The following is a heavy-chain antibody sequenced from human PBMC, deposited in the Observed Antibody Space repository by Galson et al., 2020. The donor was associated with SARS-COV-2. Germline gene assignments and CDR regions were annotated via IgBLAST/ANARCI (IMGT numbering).Heavy chain of an antibody. CDR1: GFTFSSYS. Sequence: GESLKISCAASGFTFSSYSMNWVRQAPGKGLEWVSYISSSSSTIYYADSVKGRFTISRDNAKNSLYLQMNSLRAEDTAVYYCARAPDYYYYYMDGGGKGTTVTISS. CDR2: ISSSSSTI. J-gene: IGHJ6*03. V-gene: IGHV3-48*01. CDR3: ARAPDYYYYYMDG.